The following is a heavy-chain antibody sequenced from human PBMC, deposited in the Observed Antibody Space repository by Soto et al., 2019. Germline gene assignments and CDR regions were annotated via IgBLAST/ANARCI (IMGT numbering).Heavy chain of an antibody. Sequence: GFLRLSCAASGFTFSSYWMSWVRQAPGKGLEWVANIKQDGSGKYYVDSVKGRFTISRDNAKNSLYLQMNSLRAEDTAVYYCARDPNIVLVPAALRSYYYYYGMDVWGQGT. CDR1: GFTFSSYW. CDR3: ARDPNIVLVPAALRSYYYYYGMDV. J-gene: IGHJ6*02. V-gene: IGHV3-7*01. D-gene: IGHD2-2*01. CDR2: IKQDGSGK.